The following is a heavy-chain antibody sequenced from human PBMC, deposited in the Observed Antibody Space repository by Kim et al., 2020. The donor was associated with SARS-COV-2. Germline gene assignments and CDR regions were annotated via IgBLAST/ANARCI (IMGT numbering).Heavy chain of an antibody. CDR1: GYSFTSYW. CDR2: IDPSDSYT. V-gene: IGHV5-10-1*01. J-gene: IGHJ6*02. CDR3: ARSIVVVPATWRYYGMDV. Sequence: GESLKISCKGSGYSFTSYWISWVRQMPGKGLEWMGRIDPSDSYTNYSPSFQGHVTISADKSISTAYLQWSSLKASDTAMYYCARSIVVVPATWRYYGMDVWGQGTTVTVSS. D-gene: IGHD2-2*01.